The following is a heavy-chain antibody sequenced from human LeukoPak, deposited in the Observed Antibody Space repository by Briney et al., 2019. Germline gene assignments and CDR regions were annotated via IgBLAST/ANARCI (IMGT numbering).Heavy chain of an antibody. CDR3: ARSYGDYAVLAFDI. V-gene: IGHV4-31*03. D-gene: IGHD4-17*01. J-gene: IGHJ3*02. CDR2: IYYSGST. Sequence: SETLSLTCTVSGGSISSGGYYWSWIRQHPGKGLEWIGYIYYSGSTYYNPSLKSRVTISVDTSKNQFSLKLSSVTAADTAVYYCARSYGDYAVLAFDIWGQGTMVTVSS. CDR1: GGSISSGGYY.